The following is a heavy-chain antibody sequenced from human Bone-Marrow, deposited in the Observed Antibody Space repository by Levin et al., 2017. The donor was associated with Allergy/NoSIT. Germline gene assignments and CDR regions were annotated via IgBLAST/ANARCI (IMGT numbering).Heavy chain of an antibody. CDR2: ISGSGGST. D-gene: IGHD2-15*01. J-gene: IGHJ4*02. V-gene: IGHV3-23*01. Sequence: GGSLRLSCAASGFTFSSYAMSWVRQAPGKGLEWVSAISGSGGSTYYADSVKGRFTISRDNSKNTLYLQMNSLRAEDTAVYYCAKDEEVVVAATHLDYWGQGTLVTVSS. CDR3: AKDEEVVVAATHLDY. CDR1: GFTFSSYA.